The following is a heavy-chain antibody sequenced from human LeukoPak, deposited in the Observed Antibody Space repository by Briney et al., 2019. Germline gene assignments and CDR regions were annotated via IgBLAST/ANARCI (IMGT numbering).Heavy chain of an antibody. CDR3: ARVGGSYYAFDY. CDR2: TRNKANSYTT. CDR1: GFTFSSYA. Sequence: GGSLRLSCAASGFTFSSYAMSWVRQAPGKGLEWVGRTRNKANSYTTEYAASVKGRFTISRDDSKNSLYLQMNSLKTEDTAVFYCARVGGSYYAFDYWGQGTLVTVSS. J-gene: IGHJ4*02. D-gene: IGHD1-26*01. V-gene: IGHV3-72*01.